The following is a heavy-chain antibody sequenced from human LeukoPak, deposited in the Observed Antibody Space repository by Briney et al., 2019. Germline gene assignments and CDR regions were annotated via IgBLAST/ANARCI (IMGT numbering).Heavy chain of an antibody. CDR2: IRYNGSNK. J-gene: IGHJ6*03. CDR1: GFTFSSYG. D-gene: IGHD5-12*01. CDR3: AKESGGYDSYYYYYMDV. V-gene: IGHV3-30*02. Sequence: GGSLRLSCAASGFTFSSYGMHWVRQAPGKGLEWVAFIRYNGSNKYYADSVKGRFTISRDNSKNTLYLQMNSLRAEDTAVYYCAKESGGYDSYYYYYMDVWGKGTTVTISS.